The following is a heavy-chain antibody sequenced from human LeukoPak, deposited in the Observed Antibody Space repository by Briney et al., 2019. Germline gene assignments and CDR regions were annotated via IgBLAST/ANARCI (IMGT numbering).Heavy chain of an antibody. CDR3: ACARTGGAYFDY. J-gene: IGHJ4*02. D-gene: IGHD1-1*01. CDR1: GFTFSSYW. CDR2: INSDGSST. V-gene: IGHV3-74*01. Sequence: GGSLRLSCAASGFTFSSYWMHWVRQAPGKGLVWVSRINSDGSSTSYADSVKGRFTISRDNAKNTLYLQMNSLRDEDTAVYYCACARTGGAYFDYWGQGTLVTVSS.